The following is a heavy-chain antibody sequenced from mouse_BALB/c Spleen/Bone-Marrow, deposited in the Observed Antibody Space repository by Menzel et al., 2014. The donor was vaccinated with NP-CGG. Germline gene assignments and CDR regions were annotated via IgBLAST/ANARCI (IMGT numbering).Heavy chain of an antibody. CDR2: INTYSGDA. D-gene: IGHD2-14*01. Sequence: VHLVESGPELVRPGVSVKISCKGSGYTFTDYAMHWVKQSHAKSLEWIGVINTYSGDANYNQKFKGKATMTVDKSSSTAYMELARLTSEDSAIYYCARSGKVRNAMDYWGQGTSVTAS. V-gene: IGHV1-67*01. J-gene: IGHJ4*01. CDR3: ARSGKVRNAMDY. CDR1: GYTFTDYA.